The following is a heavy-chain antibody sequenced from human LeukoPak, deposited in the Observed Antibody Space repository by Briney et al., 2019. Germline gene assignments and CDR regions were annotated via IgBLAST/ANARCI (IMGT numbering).Heavy chain of an antibody. D-gene: IGHD6-6*01. CDR3: ARDRSSSYL. Sequence: ASVTVSFKASLYTFINYVISWVRQAPGQGLEWMGWISAYNGHTNYSQKFEGRVNKATDTSTYTDYMELRSLESDDTAVYYCARDRSSSYLWGQGTLVTVSS. CDR2: ISAYNGHT. V-gene: IGHV1-18*01. J-gene: IGHJ4*01. CDR1: LYTFINYV.